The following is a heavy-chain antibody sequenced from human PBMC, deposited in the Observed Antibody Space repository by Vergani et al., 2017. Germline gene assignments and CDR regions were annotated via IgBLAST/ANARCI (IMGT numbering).Heavy chain of an antibody. CDR2: IKSKNDGGTT. Sequence: EVQLLESGGGLVQPGGSLRLSCAASGFTFSSYAMSWVRQAPGKGLEWVGRIKSKNDGGTTDYAAPVKGRFTISRDDSKNTLYLQMNSLKTEDTAVYYCTTAEIVVVPAVADWGQGTLVTVSS. CDR3: TTAEIVVVPAVAD. D-gene: IGHD2-2*01. J-gene: IGHJ4*02. CDR1: GFTFSSYA. V-gene: IGHV3-15*01.